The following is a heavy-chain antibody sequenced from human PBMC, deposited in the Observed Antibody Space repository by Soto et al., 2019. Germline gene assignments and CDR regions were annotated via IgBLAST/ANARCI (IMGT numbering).Heavy chain of an antibody. V-gene: IGHV3-30-3*01. CDR3: ARDPRRYCSGGSCYSEYFQH. J-gene: IGHJ1*01. CDR1: GFTFSSYA. CDR2: ISYDGSNK. Sequence: GGSLRLSCAAAGFTFSSYARHWVRQAPGKGLEGVAVISYDGSNKYYADSVKGRFTISRDNSKNTLYLQMNSLRAEDTAVYYCARDPRRYCSGGSCYSEYFQHWGQGTLVTVSS. D-gene: IGHD2-15*01.